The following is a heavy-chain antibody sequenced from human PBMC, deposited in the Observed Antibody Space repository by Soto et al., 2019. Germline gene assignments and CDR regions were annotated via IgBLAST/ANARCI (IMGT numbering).Heavy chain of an antibody. CDR1: SGSFSGYS. Sequence: SETLSLTCAVYSGSFSGYSWTWIRQSPGKGLEWIGEINHSGSTNYNPSLKSRVTISVDRSKNQFSLELNSVTAADTAVYYCARALGYTSGHPPIDSWAQGSLVTVSS. D-gene: IGHD1-1*01. CDR2: INHSGST. J-gene: IGHJ4*02. CDR3: ARALGYTSGHPPIDS. V-gene: IGHV4-34*01.